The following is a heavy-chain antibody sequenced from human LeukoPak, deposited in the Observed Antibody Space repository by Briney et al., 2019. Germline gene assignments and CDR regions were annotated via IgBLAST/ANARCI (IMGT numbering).Heavy chain of an antibody. CDR2: IIPILGIA. D-gene: IGHD2-8*01. CDR3: ARESIVLMVYAQYYFDY. CDR1: GYTFTGFY. V-gene: IGHV1-69*04. J-gene: IGHJ4*02. Sequence: ASVKVSCKASGYTFTGFYIHWVRQAPGQGLEWMGRIIPILGIANYAQKFQGRVTITADKSTSTAYMELSSLGSEDTAVYYCARESIVLMVYAQYYFDYWGQGTLVTVSS.